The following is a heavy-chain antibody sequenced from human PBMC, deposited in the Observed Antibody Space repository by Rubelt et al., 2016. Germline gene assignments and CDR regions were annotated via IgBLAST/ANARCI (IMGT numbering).Heavy chain of an antibody. CDR1: GYSFTSYW. J-gene: IGHJ3*02. CDR3: ARHQDYYDSSGTDAFDI. CDR2: IYAGASDT. V-gene: IGHV5-51*01. D-gene: IGHD3-22*01. Sequence: EVQLVQYGAEVKKHGESLKISCMGSGYSFTSYWLGWVRQMLGTCLEWMGIIYAGASDTRYSPSFQGPVTLSADKSRSPAYLRWSSLKASDTAMYYCARHQDYYDSSGTDAFDIWGQGTMVTVSS.